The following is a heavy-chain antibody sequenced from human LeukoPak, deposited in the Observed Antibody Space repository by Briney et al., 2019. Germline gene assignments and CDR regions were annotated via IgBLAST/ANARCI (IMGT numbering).Heavy chain of an antibody. D-gene: IGHD3-9*01. Sequence: SVEVSCKASGGTFSSYAISWVRQAPGQGLEWMGGIIPIFGTANYAQKFQGRVTITADESTSTAYMELSSLRSEDTAVYYCARSVRYFDWFGYWGQGTLVTVSS. CDR3: ARSVRYFDWFGY. CDR1: GGTFSSYA. V-gene: IGHV1-69*13. CDR2: IIPIFGTA. J-gene: IGHJ5*01.